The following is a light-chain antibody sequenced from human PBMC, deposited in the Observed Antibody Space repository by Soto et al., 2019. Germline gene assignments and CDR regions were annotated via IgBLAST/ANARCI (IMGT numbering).Light chain of an antibody. CDR2: STS. CDR3: HQFGDSPQT. Sequence: VLTQSPGTPSLSPGDRATLSCRASQSLSVSYIAWYQQKPGQAPRLLIYSTSTRAAGIPDRFTGRGSGTHFTLAISRLEPEDFAVYYCHQFGDSPQTFGQGTKVDIK. J-gene: IGKJ1*01. CDR1: QSLSVSY. V-gene: IGKV3-20*01.